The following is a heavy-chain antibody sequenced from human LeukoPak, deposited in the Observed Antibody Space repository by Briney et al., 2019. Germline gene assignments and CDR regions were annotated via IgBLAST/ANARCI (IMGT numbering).Heavy chain of an antibody. Sequence: GASVKVSCKASRYTFTGYYMHWVRQAPGQGLEWMGWINPNSGDTNYAQKFQGRVTMTRDTSISTAYMELSRLRSDDTAVYYCARDSGETGFWSGSYFDYWGQGTLVTVSS. CDR1: RYTFTGYY. D-gene: IGHD3-3*01. J-gene: IGHJ4*02. CDR2: INPNSGDT. V-gene: IGHV1-2*02. CDR3: ARDSGETGFWSGSYFDY.